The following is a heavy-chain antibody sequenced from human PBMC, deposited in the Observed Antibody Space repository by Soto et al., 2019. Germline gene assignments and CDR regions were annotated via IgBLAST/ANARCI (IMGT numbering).Heavy chain of an antibody. J-gene: IGHJ4*02. Sequence: PXESLRLSCAASGFTFSSYAMHWVRQAPGKGLEWVAVISYDGSNKYYADSVKGRFTISRDNSKNTLYLQMNSLRAEDTAVYYCARVSGTTTPFDYWGQGTLVTVSS. CDR1: GFTFSSYA. CDR2: ISYDGSNK. D-gene: IGHD1-1*01. CDR3: ARVSGTTTPFDY. V-gene: IGHV3-30-3*01.